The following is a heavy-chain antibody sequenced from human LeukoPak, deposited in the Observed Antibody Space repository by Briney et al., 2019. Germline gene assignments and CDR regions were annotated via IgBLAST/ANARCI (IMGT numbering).Heavy chain of an antibody. Sequence: GGSLRLSCAASGFTFSSYAMHGVRQAPGKGLEWVAVISDDGSNKYYADSGQGRFTISRDNSKNTLYLQMNSVRDEDTAVYYCASYDSSGSETIDYWGQGTLVTVSS. V-gene: IGHV3-30*01. CDR1: GFTFSSYA. D-gene: IGHD3-22*01. CDR2: ISDDGSNK. CDR3: ASYDSSGSETIDY. J-gene: IGHJ4*02.